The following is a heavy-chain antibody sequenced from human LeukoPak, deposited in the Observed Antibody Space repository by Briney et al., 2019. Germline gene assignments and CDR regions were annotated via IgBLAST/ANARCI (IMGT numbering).Heavy chain of an antibody. Sequence: SETLSLTCTVSGGSISSSSYYWGGIRQPPGKGLEWIGSIYYSGSTYYTPSLKSRVTISVDPSKPQFSLKLSSVTAADPAVYYCARGALQYDYWGQGTLVTVSS. D-gene: IGHD4-11*01. V-gene: IGHV4-39*07. CDR2: IYYSGST. J-gene: IGHJ4*02. CDR3: ARGALQYDY. CDR1: GGSISSSSYY.